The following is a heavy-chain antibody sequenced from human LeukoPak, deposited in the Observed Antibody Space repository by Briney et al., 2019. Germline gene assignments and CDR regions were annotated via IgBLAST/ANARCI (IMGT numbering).Heavy chain of an antibody. Sequence: GGSLRLSCAASGFTFSSYGMHWVRQAPGKGLEWVAVIWYDGSNKYYADSVKGRFTISSDNSKNTLYLQMNSLRAEDTAVYYCARDYYGSDFNENWFDPWGQGTLVTVSS. J-gene: IGHJ5*02. CDR1: GFTFSSYG. CDR2: IWYDGSNK. D-gene: IGHD3-10*01. V-gene: IGHV3-33*01. CDR3: ARDYYGSDFNENWFDP.